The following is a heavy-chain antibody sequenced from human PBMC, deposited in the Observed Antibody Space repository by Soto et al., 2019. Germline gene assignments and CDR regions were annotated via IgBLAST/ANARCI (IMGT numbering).Heavy chain of an antibody. V-gene: IGHV4-30-4*01. J-gene: IGHJ4*02. Sequence: SETLSLTCTVSGGSISSGDYYWSWIRQPPGKGLEWIGYIYYSGSTYYNPSLKSRVTISVDTSKNQFSLKLSSVTAADTAVYYCAREPPRGYSSWYEGYWGQGTLVTVSS. CDR2: IYYSGST. CDR3: AREPPRGYSSWYEGY. CDR1: GGSISSGDYY. D-gene: IGHD6-13*01.